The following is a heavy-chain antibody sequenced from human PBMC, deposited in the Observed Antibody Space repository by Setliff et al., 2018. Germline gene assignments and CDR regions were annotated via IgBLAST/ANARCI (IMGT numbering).Heavy chain of an antibody. J-gene: IGHJ6*02. Sequence: ASVKVSCKASGYTFTSYGISWVRQAPGQGLEWMGWISAYNGNTNYAQKLQGRVTMTPDTSTSTAYMELRSLRSDDTAVYYCAREARYSSSWYYYYYGMDVWGQGTTVTVSS. CDR1: GYTFTSYG. CDR2: ISAYNGNT. D-gene: IGHD6-13*01. V-gene: IGHV1-18*01. CDR3: AREARYSSSWYYYYYGMDV.